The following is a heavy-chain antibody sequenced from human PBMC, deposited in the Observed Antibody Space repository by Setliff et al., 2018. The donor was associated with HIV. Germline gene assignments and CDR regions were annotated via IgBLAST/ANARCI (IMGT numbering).Heavy chain of an antibody. CDR2: IYYSGST. J-gene: IGHJ4*02. Sequence: SETLSLTCSVTGGSIINYFWDWIRMPPGKGLEWIGYIYYSGSTDYNPSLKSRVTISVDTSKNQVSLKLNSVTAADTAVYYCARSPGVDTNMAFDYWGQGTLVTVSS. V-gene: IGHV4-59*01. CDR3: ARSPGVDTNMAFDY. D-gene: IGHD5-18*01. CDR1: GGSIINYF.